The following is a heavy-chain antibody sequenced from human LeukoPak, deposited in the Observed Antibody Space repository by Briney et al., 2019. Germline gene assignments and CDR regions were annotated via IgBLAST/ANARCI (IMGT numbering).Heavy chain of an antibody. J-gene: IGHJ2*01. D-gene: IGHD3-22*01. CDR2: IYTSGTT. CDR1: GGSISNYY. V-gene: IGHV4-4*07. Sequence: SETLSLTCTVSGGSISNYYWSWIRQPAGKGLEWIGRIYTSGTTNYNPSLESRVTMSVDTSKNQFSLNLSSVTAADTAVYYCARYYDSSNYYYDWYFDLWGRGTLVTVSS. CDR3: ARYYDSSNYYYDWYFDL.